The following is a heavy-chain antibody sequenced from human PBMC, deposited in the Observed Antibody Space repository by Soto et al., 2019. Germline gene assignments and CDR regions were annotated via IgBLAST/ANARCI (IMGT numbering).Heavy chain of an antibody. D-gene: IGHD3-16*01. CDR1: GFSFSNYW. V-gene: IGHV3-7*03. CDR2: INRDGGER. J-gene: IGHJ4*02. Sequence: GGSLRLSCAASGFSFSNYWMAWVRQAPGKGLEWVANINRDGGERYHADSVRGRFTIFRDNSENSLYLQMNSLRAEDTAVYYCARDATFCLDCWGRGTLVTVSS. CDR3: ARDATFCLDC.